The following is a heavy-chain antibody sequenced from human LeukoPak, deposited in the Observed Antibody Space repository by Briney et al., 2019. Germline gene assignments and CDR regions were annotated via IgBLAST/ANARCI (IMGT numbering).Heavy chain of an antibody. CDR1: GITFSSHA. V-gene: IGHV3-23*01. J-gene: IGHJ6*03. Sequence: GGSLRLSCAASGITFSSHAMSWVRQAPGKGLEWVSLISGSGGHTYYGDSVKGRFTISRDNSTNRLYLQMNSLRPEDTAVYSLSKGEAATMRDGYNYYYYYMEVWGRGTTVTVSS. D-gene: IGHD5-24*01. CDR2: ISGSGGHT. CDR3: SKGEAATMRDGYNYYYYYMEV.